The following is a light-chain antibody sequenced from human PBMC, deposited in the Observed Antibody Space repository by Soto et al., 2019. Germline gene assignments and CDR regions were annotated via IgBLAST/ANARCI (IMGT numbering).Light chain of an antibody. V-gene: IGLV1-40*01. J-gene: IGLJ1*01. CDR1: SSNIGAGYD. CDR2: GNG. Sequence: QSVLTQPPSVSGAPGQRVTISCSGSSSNIGAGYDVHWYQQLPGTAPKLLIYGNGNRPSGVPDRFSGSKSGTSASLAISGLQSDDEADYYCAAWDDSLNGHVFGTGTKVTVL. CDR3: AAWDDSLNGHV.